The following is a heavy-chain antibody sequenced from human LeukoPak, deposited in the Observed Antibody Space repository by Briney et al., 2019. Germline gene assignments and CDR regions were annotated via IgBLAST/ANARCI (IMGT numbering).Heavy chain of an antibody. J-gene: IGHJ4*02. CDR1: GFTFSSYA. CDR3: AKVPKHDIVVGY. V-gene: IGHV3-23*01. Sequence: GGTLRLSCAASGFTFSSYAMSWVRQAPGKGLEWVSAISGSGGSTYYADSVKGRFTISRDNSKNTLYLQMNSLRAEDTAVYYCAKVPKHDIVVGYWGQGTLVTVSS. D-gene: IGHD2-2*01. CDR2: ISGSGGST.